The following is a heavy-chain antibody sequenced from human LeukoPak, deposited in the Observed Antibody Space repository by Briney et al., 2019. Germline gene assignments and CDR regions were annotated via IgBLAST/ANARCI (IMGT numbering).Heavy chain of an antibody. CDR2: ISWNSGSI. V-gene: IGHV3-9*01. CDR1: GFTFSSYS. J-gene: IGHJ4*02. D-gene: IGHD5-18*01. Sequence: GGSLRLSCAASGFTFSSYSMNWVRQAPGKGLEWVSGISWNSGSIGYADSVKGRFTISRDNAKNSLYLQMNSLRAEDTALYYCAKARGYSYVPDYWGQGTLVTVSS. CDR3: AKARGYSYVPDY.